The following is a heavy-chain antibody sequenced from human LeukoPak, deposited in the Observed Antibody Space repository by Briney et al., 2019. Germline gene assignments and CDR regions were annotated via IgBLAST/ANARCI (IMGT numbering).Heavy chain of an antibody. V-gene: IGHV3-30-3*01. D-gene: IGHD1-26*01. J-gene: IGHJ4*02. CDR2: ISYDGSNK. Sequence: QSGGSLRLSCAASGLTFSSYAMHWVRQAPGKGLEWVAVISYDGSNKYYADSVKGRFTISRDNSKNTLYLQMNSLRAEDTAVYYCARDRQWELSSYFDYWGQGALVTVSS. CDR3: ARDRQWELSSYFDY. CDR1: GLTFSSYA.